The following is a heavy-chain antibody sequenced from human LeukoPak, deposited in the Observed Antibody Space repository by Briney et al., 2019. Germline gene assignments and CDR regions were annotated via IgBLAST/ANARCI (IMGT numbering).Heavy chain of an antibody. V-gene: IGHV3-9*01. CDR3: AKDIATITGTTSSFDY. Sequence: PGGSLRLSCAASGFTFDDYAMHWVRQAPGKGLEWVSGISWDSGSIDYADSVKGRFTISRDNAKNSLYLQMNSLRPEHTALYYCAKDIATITGTTSSFDYWGQGTLVTVSS. CDR1: GFTFDDYA. J-gene: IGHJ4*02. CDR2: ISWDSGSI. D-gene: IGHD1-7*01.